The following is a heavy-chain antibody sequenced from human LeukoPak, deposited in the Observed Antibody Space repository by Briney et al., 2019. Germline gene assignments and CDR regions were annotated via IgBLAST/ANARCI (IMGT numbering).Heavy chain of an antibody. CDR3: ARQEGYSSSWLRHFDY. CDR2: IYPGDSDT. J-gene: IGHJ4*02. CDR1: GYSFTSYW. D-gene: IGHD6-13*01. V-gene: IGHV5-51*01. Sequence: PGESLKISCKGSGYSFTSYWIGWVRQMPGKGLEWMGIIYPGDSDTRYSPSFQGQVTISADKSISTAYLQWSSLKASDTAMYYCARQEGYSSSWLRHFDYWGQVTLVTVSS.